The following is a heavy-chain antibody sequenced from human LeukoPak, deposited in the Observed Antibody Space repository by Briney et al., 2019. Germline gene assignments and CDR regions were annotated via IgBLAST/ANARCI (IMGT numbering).Heavy chain of an antibody. CDR1: GFTFSSYE. CDR2: ISSSGSTI. D-gene: IGHD3-10*01. J-gene: IGHJ6*02. CDR3: ARESGGPLLWFGDMDV. V-gene: IGHV3-48*03. Sequence: PGGSLRLSCAASGFTFSSYEMNWVRQAPGKGLEWVSYISSSGSTIYYADSVKGRFTISRDNAKNSLYLQMNSLRAEDTAVYYCARESGGPLLWFGDMDVWGQGTTVTVSS.